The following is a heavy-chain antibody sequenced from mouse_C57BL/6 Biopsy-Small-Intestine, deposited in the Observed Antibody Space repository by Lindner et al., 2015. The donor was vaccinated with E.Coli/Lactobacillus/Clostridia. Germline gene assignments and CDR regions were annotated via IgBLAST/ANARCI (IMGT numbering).Heavy chain of an antibody. V-gene: IGHV1S126*01. CDR1: GGAFNSFS. J-gene: IGHJ4*01. CDR2: IIPLLDIT. CDR3: ARGEQSRY. Sequence: SVKVSCKASGGAFNSFSINWVRQAPGQGLEWMGRIIPLLDITKIAEKFHDRITITADTSTSTAYMQLTRLRSEDAAMYYCARGEQSRYWGQGTLVSVSS. D-gene: IGHD6-1*01.